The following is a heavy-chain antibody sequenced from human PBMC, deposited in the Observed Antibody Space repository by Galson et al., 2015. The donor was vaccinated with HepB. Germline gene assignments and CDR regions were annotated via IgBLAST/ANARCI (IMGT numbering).Heavy chain of an antibody. V-gene: IGHV3-7*03. J-gene: IGHJ4*02. Sequence: SLRLSCAASGFTFSNYWMTWVRQAPGQGLEWVANIKQDGSVKNYVDSVRGRFTISRDNSKNSLSLQMSSLRAEDTALYYCARFREEYCSSTICYGIDFWGQGTLVTVSS. D-gene: IGHD2-2*01. CDR2: IKQDGSVK. CDR3: ARFREEYCSSTICYGIDF. CDR1: GFTFSNYW.